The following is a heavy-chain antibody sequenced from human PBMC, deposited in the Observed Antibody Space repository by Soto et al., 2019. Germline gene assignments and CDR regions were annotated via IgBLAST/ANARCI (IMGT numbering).Heavy chain of an antibody. D-gene: IGHD4-17*01. CDR1: GYTFTSYD. J-gene: IGHJ3*02. Sequence: GASVKVSCKASGYTFTSYDINCVRQATGQGLEWMGWMNPNSGNTGYAQKFQGRVTMTRNTSISTAYMELSSLRSEDTAVYYCARTDYGDDHDAFDIWGQGTMVTVSS. CDR2: MNPNSGNT. CDR3: ARTDYGDDHDAFDI. V-gene: IGHV1-8*01.